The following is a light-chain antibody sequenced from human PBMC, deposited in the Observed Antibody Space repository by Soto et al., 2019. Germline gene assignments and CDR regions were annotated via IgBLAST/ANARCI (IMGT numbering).Light chain of an antibody. V-gene: IGLV2-23*01. CDR3: CSYAGSSTLV. Sequence: QSLLTQRACVSGSPGQSITISCTGTSSDVGSYNLVSWYQQHPGKAPKLMIYEGSKRPSGVSNRFSGSKSGNTASLTISGLQAEDEADYYCCSYAGSSTLVFGGGTQLTVL. CDR1: SSDVGSYNL. J-gene: IGLJ2*01. CDR2: EGS.